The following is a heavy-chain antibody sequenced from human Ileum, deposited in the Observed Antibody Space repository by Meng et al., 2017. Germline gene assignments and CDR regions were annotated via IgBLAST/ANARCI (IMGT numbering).Heavy chain of an antibody. CDR3: ATSNDRDVYYLGY. Sequence: QGQLKGAGPGLVQPSGTLSLTCAVSGTWWSWVRQPPGKGLEWIGEIFQSGRTNYNPSLKSRVTISIDKSKSQISLQLSAVTAADTAVYSCATSNDRDVYYLGYWGQGTLVTVSS. V-gene: IGHV4-4*02. J-gene: IGHJ4*02. CDR2: IFQSGRT. CDR1: GTW. D-gene: IGHD3-22*01.